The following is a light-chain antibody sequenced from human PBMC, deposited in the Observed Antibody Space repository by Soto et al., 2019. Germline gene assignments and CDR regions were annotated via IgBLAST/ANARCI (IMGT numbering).Light chain of an antibody. CDR2: DVS. CDR3: SSYTSSSIPYV. J-gene: IGLJ1*01. Sequence: QSALTQPASVSGSPGQSITISCTGTSSDVGGYNYVSWYQQHPGKAPKLMIYDVSNRPSGVSNRFSGSKSGNTASLTISGLQAEDEVDYYCSSYTSSSIPYVFGTGTKVTVL. CDR1: SSDVGGYNY. V-gene: IGLV2-14*01.